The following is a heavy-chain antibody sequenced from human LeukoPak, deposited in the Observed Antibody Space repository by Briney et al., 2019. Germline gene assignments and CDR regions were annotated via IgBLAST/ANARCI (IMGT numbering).Heavy chain of an antibody. D-gene: IGHD3-3*01. CDR1: GGSISSYY. J-gene: IGHJ6*03. CDR3: ARRGYDFWSGSYYYYMDV. Sequence: PSETLSLTCTVSGGSISSYYWSWIRQPPGKGLEWIGYIYYSGSTNYNPSFKSRVTISVDTSKNQFSLKLSSVTAADTAVYYCARRGYDFWSGSYYYYMDVWGKGTTVTVSS. V-gene: IGHV4-59*01. CDR2: IYYSGST.